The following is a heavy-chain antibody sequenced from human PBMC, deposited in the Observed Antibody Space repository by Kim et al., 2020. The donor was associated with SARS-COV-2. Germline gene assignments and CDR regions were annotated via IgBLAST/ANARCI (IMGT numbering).Heavy chain of an antibody. Sequence: GGSLRLSCAASGFTFSSYAMHWVRQAPGQGLEGLAVISYDGSTKYYADSVKGRFTISRDNSKNTLYLQMNSLRAEDTAVYYCARDYGTYYDILTGYHFDPWGQGTLVTVSS. CDR3: ARDYGTYYDILTGYHFDP. CDR1: GFTFSSYA. V-gene: IGHV3-30*04. CDR2: ISYDGSTK. D-gene: IGHD3-9*01. J-gene: IGHJ5*02.